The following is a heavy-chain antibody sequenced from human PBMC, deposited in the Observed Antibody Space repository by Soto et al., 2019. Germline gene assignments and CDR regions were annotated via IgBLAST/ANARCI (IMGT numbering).Heavy chain of an antibody. V-gene: IGHV2-5*02. J-gene: IGHJ3*02. CDR2: IYWDDDK. CDR3: AHSTVYCSSTSCYRAFDI. Sequence: QITLKESGPTLVKPTQTLTLTCTFSGFSLSTSGVGLGWIRPPPGKALEWLALIYWDDDKRYSPYLKSRRTITKDTSKNQVVITMTNRDPVDTATYYCAHSTVYCSSTSCYRAFDIWGHGTMVTVSS. CDR1: GFSLSTSGVG. D-gene: IGHD2-2*01.